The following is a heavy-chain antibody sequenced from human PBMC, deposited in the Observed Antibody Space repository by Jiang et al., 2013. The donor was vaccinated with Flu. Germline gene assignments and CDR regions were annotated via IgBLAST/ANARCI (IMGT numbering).Heavy chain of an antibody. D-gene: IGHD3-22*01. V-gene: IGHV2-70*11. CDR1: GFSLSTSGMC. CDR3: ARMGRYDSRDYGMDV. J-gene: IGHJ6*04. Sequence: KPTQTLTLTCTFSGFSLSTSGMCVSWIRQPPGKALEWLARIDWDDDKYYSTSLKTRLTISKDTSKNQVVLTMTNMDPVDTATYYCARMGRYDSRDYGMDVWGKGTTVTVSS. CDR2: IDWDDDK.